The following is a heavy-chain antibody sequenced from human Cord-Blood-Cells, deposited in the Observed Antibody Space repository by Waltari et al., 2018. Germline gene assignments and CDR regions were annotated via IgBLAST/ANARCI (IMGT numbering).Heavy chain of an antibody. D-gene: IGHD6-6*01. J-gene: IGHJ4*02. CDR2: ISYDGSNK. Sequence: QVQLVESGGGVVQPGRSLRLSCAASGFTFSSYAMHWVRQEPGKGLEWVAVISYDGSNKYYADSVKGRFTISRDNSKNTLYLQMNSLRAEDTAVYYCARGEYSSSYYFDYWGQGTLVTVSS. V-gene: IGHV3-30-3*01. CDR1: GFTFSSYA. CDR3: ARGEYSSSYYFDY.